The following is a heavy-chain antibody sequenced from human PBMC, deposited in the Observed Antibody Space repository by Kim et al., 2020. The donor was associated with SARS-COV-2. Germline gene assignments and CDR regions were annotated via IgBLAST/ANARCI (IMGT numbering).Heavy chain of an antibody. CDR3: ARAGRRGITIFGVVGAFDI. CDR1: GGSISSGGYY. V-gene: IGHV4-31*03. D-gene: IGHD3-3*01. Sequence: SETLSLTCTVSGGSISSGGYYWSWIRQHPGKGLEWIGYIYYSGSTYYNPSLKSRVTISVDTSKNQFSLKLSSVTAADTAVYYCARAGRRGITIFGVVGAFDIWGQGTMVTVSS. CDR2: IYYSGST. J-gene: IGHJ3*02.